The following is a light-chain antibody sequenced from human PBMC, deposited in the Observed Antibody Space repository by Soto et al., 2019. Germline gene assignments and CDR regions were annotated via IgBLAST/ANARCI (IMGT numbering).Light chain of an antibody. CDR3: QQYDNWPRT. CDR1: QSVSSN. V-gene: IGKV3-15*01. Sequence: EIVLTQSPATLSLSPGERATLSCRASQSVSSNLAWYQQKPGQAPRLLIYGASTRATGIPARFSGSGSGTEFTLTISSLQSEDCAVYYCQQYDNWPRTFGQGTKVDIK. J-gene: IGKJ1*01. CDR2: GAS.